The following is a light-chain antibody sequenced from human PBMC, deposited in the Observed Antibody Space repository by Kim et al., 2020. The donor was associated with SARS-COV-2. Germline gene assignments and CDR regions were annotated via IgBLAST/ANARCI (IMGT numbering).Light chain of an antibody. Sequence: SASVGDRVIITCRASQNINTGLAWYRQRPGKAPELLIHKASTLQSGVPTKFSGSGSGTEFTLTISSLQPDDFATYHCQQYNSHPHTFGQGTKLEIK. CDR2: KAS. CDR3: QQYNSHPHT. V-gene: IGKV1-5*03. J-gene: IGKJ2*01. CDR1: QNINTG.